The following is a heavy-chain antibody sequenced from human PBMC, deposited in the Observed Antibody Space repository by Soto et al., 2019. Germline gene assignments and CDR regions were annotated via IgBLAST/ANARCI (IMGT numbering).Heavy chain of an antibody. V-gene: IGHV3-9*01. CDR1: GITFEDYA. Sequence: EVQLVESGGGLVQPGRSLRLSCAASGITFEDYAMHWVWQVPGKGLEWVSGISWDSGIIGYADSVKGRFTISRENAKKSLYLQMHSLRGEDTALYYCAKGGYCGYDTHYYYYYFRDVWGKGTTVTVSS. D-gene: IGHD5-12*01. CDR2: ISWDSGII. J-gene: IGHJ6*03. CDR3: AKGGYCGYDTHYYYYYFRDV.